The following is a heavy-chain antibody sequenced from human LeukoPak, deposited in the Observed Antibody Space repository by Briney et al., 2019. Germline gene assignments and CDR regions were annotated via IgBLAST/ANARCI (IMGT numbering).Heavy chain of an antibody. CDR1: GGSFSGYY. J-gene: IGHJ4*02. CDR3: ARGIDSFNSSSWHYFDY. CDR2: INHSGST. Sequence: SETLSLTCAVYGGSFSGYYWTWIRQTPEKGLEWIGEINHSGSTNYNPSLKSRVTISVDTSKNQFSLKLSSVTAADTAVYYCARGIDSFNSSSWHYFDYWGQGTLVTVSS. V-gene: IGHV4-34*01. D-gene: IGHD6-13*01.